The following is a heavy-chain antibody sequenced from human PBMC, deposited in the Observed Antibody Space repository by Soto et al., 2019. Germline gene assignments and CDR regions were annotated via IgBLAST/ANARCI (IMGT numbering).Heavy chain of an antibody. CDR3: ARDRSSSWYGYFDY. V-gene: IGHV3-48*01. J-gene: IGHJ4*02. CDR2: ISSSSSTI. CDR1: GFTFSSYS. Sequence: TGGSLRLSCAASGFTFSSYSMNWVRQGPGKGLEWVSYISSSSSTIYYADSVKGRFTISRDNAKNSLYLQMNSLRAEDTAVYYCARDRSSSWYGYFDYWGQGTLVTVSS. D-gene: IGHD6-13*01.